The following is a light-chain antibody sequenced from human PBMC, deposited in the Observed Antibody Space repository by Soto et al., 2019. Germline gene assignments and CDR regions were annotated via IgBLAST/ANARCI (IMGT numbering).Light chain of an antibody. CDR2: AAS. CDR3: QQSYSTPQLT. J-gene: IGKJ4*01. Sequence: DIQMTQSPSSLSASVGDRVTITCQASQSISSYLNWYQQKPGKAPKLLIYAASSLQSGVPSRFSGSGSGTAFILTISSLQPEDFATYYCQQSYSTPQLTFGGGTKVEIK. CDR1: QSISSY. V-gene: IGKV1-39*01.